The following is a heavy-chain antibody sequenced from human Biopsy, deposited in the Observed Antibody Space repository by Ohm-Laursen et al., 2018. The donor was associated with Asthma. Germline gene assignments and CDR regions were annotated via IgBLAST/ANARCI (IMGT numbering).Heavy chain of an antibody. Sequence: ASVKVSCKASGYTFISYAIHWVRQAPGQRLERMGWINAGDGNTKYSQKFQGRVTITRDTSASTAYMDLRSLRSEDTAMYYCARTYYDFLTGQVNDAFALWGQGTMVTVSS. J-gene: IGHJ3*01. V-gene: IGHV1-3*01. CDR1: GYTFISYA. CDR3: ARTYYDFLTGQVNDAFAL. D-gene: IGHD3-9*01. CDR2: INAGDGNT.